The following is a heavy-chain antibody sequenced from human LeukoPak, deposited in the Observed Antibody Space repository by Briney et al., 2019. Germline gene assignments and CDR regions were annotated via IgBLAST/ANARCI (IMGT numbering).Heavy chain of an antibody. CDR2: VYYSGST. D-gene: IGHD3-10*01. V-gene: IGHV4-59*01. Sequence: SETLSLTCTVSGGSISSYYWSWIRQPPGKGLEWIGYVYYSGSTNYNPSLKSRVTISVDTSENQFSLKLSSVTAADTAVYYCARSELLWFGGVNSGFDYWGQGPLVTVSS. CDR1: GGSISSYY. J-gene: IGHJ4*02. CDR3: ARSELLWFGGVNSGFDY.